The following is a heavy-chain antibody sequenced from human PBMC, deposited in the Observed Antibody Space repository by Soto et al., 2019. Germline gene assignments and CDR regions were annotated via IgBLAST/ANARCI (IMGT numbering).Heavy chain of an antibody. CDR2: IYYSGST. J-gene: IGHJ3*02. CDR3: ARGGLRIGWAFDI. D-gene: IGHD2-15*01. V-gene: IGHV4-31*03. Sequence: QVQLQESGPGLVKPSQTLSLTCTVSGGSISGGGYYWSWIRQHPGKGLEWIGYIYYSGSTYNSPSLKSRLTISVDASKNTFSLKLDSVTAADTAVYNCARGGLRIGWAFDIWGPGTLVTVSS. CDR1: GGSISGGGYY.